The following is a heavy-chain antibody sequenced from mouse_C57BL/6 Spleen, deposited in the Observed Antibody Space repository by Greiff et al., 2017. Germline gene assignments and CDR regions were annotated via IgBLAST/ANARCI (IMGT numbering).Heavy chain of an antibody. Sequence: EVKLMESGGGLVKPGGSLKLSCAASGFTFSSYAMSWVRQTPEKRLEWVATISDGGSYTYYPDNVKGRFTISSANAKNNLYLQMSHLKSEDTAMYYCARSGLGRYFDVWGTGTTVTVSS. CDR2: ISDGGSYT. J-gene: IGHJ1*03. V-gene: IGHV5-4*03. D-gene: IGHD4-1*01. CDR3: ARSGLGRYFDV. CDR1: GFTFSSYA.